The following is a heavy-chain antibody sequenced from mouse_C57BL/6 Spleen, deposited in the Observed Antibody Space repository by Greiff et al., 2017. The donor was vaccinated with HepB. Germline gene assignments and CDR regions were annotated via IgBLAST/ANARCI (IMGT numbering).Heavy chain of an antibody. V-gene: IGHV1-22*01. CDR1: GYTFTDYN. D-gene: IGHD2-2*01. Sequence: EVQLQQSGPELVKPGASVKMSCKASGYTFTDYNLHWVKQSHGKSLEWIGYINPNNGGTSYNQKFKGKATLTVNKSSSTAYMELRSLTSEDSAVYYCARGRGLPLAMDYWGHGTSVTVSS. CDR2: INPNNGGT. CDR3: ARGRGLPLAMDY. J-gene: IGHJ4*01.